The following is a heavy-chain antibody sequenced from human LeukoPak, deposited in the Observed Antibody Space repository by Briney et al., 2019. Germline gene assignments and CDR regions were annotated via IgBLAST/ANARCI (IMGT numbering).Heavy chain of an antibody. D-gene: IGHD1-14*01. J-gene: IGHJ6*03. Sequence: PSETLSLTCTVSGGSISSYYWSWIRQPAGKGLEWIGRIYTSGSTNYNPSLKSRVTMSVATSKNQFSLKLSSVTAADTAVYYCASGRRAYYYYYMDVWGKGTTVTVSS. CDR1: GGSISSYY. CDR2: IYTSGST. V-gene: IGHV4-4*07. CDR3: ASGRRAYYYYYMDV.